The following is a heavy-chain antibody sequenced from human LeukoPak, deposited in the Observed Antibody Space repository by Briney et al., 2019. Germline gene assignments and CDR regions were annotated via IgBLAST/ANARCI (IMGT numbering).Heavy chain of an antibody. CDR3: AIEHSGSYDY. V-gene: IGHV4-39*01. D-gene: IGHD1-26*01. CDR2: IHFTGST. Sequence: PSETLSLTCTVSGGSISGSTYYWGWIRQPPGKGLEWIGTIHFTGSTYYHPSLKSRVTISVDMSKNQFSLKLNSLTAADTAVYYCAIEHSGSYDYWGQGTLVTVSS. CDR1: GGSISGSTYY. J-gene: IGHJ4*02.